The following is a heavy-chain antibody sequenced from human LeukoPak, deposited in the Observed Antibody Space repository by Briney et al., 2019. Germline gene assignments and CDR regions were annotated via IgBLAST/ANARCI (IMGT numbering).Heavy chain of an antibody. D-gene: IGHD2-2*01. CDR2: IIPFFGTA. V-gene: IGHV1-69*13. J-gene: IGHJ6*03. CDR1: GGTFSSYT. Sequence: SVKVSCKASGGTFSSYTISWVRQAPGQGLEWMGGIIPFFGTAIYIQKFQGRVTITADESTSTAYMELSSLRSEDTAVYYCARVNASGYCSSTSCYYSNARYYYYMDVWGKGTTVTISS. CDR3: ARVNASGYCSSTSCYYSNARYYYYMDV.